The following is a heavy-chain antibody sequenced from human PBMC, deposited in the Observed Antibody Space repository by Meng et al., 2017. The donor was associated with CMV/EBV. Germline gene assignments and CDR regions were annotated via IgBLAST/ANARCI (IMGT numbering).Heavy chain of an antibody. D-gene: IGHD3-16*02. V-gene: IGHV3-21*01. CDR1: GFTFSSYS. J-gene: IGHJ6*02. CDR3: ARDFILSGNYYYYYGMDV. CDR2: ISSSSSYI. Sequence: GGSLRLSCAASGFTFSSYSMNGVRQAPGKGLEWVSSISSSSSYIYYADSVKGRFTISRDNAKNSLYLQMNSLRAEDTAVYYCARDFILSGNYYYYYGMDVWGQGTTVTVSS.